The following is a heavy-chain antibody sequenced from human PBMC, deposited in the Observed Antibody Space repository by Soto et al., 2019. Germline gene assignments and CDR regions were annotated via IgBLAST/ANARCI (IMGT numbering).Heavy chain of an antibody. CDR1: GYTFTSYG. CDR3: ARTVGDFLSSGYDYFDY. J-gene: IGHJ4*02. D-gene: IGHD2-21*02. V-gene: IGHV1-18*01. CDR2: ISAYNGNT. Sequence: QVKLVQSGAEVKKPGASVKVSCKASGYTFTSYGISWVRQAPGQGLEWMGWISAYNGNTNYAQKLQGRVTMTTDTSTSTAYMELRSLRSDDTAVYYCARTVGDFLSSGYDYFDYWGQGTLVTVSS.